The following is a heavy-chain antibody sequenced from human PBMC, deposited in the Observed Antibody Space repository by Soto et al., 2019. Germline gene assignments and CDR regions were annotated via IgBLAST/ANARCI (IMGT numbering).Heavy chain of an antibody. V-gene: IGHV3-23*01. CDR3: AKELVVVPAARPFDY. CDR2: ISGSGGST. D-gene: IGHD2-2*01. CDR1: GFTFSSYA. Sequence: EVQLLESGGGLVQPGGSGRLSCADSGFTFSSYAMSWVRQAPGKGLEWVSAISGSGGSTYYADSVKGRFTISRDNSKNTLYLLMNSLRAEDTAVYYCAKELVVVPAARPFDYWGQGTLVTVSS. J-gene: IGHJ4*02.